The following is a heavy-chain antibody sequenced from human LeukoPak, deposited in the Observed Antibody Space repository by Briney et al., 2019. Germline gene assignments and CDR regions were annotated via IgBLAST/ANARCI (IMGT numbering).Heavy chain of an antibody. D-gene: IGHD4-17*01. CDR2: FGISGTI. Sequence: GGSLRLSCAASGVTVNTYDMHWVRQAPGEGPEWIAYFGISGTIYYADSVRGRFTISRDNAKNSLFLQMNSLRVDDTAIYYCAGYGVYPYWGQGTPVTVSS. CDR3: AGYGVYPY. V-gene: IGHV3-48*01. J-gene: IGHJ4*02. CDR1: GVTVNTYD.